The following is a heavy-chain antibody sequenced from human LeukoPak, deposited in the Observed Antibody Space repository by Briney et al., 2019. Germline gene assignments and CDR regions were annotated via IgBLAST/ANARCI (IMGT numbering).Heavy chain of an antibody. CDR1: GYSISSGYY. Sequence: SETMSLTCAVSGYSISSGYYWGWIRQPPGKGLEWIGSIYHSGSTYYNPSLKSRVTISVDTSKNQFSLKLSSVTAADTAVYYCARDNYDILTGYDYWGQGTLVTVSS. CDR2: IYHSGST. CDR3: ARDNYDILTGYDY. D-gene: IGHD3-9*01. V-gene: IGHV4-38-2*02. J-gene: IGHJ4*02.